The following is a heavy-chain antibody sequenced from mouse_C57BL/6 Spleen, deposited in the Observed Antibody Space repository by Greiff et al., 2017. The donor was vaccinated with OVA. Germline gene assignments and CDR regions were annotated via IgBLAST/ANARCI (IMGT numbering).Heavy chain of an antibody. CDR1: GYSITSGYY. J-gene: IGHJ4*01. CDR2: ISYDGSN. Sequence: EVQLQESGPGLVKPSQSLSLTCSVTGYSITSGYYWNWIRQFPGNKLEWMGYISYDGSNNYNPSPKNRISITRDTSKNQFFLKLNSVTTEDTATYYCAREDGSSFSYYAMDYWGQGTSVTVSS. CDR3: AREDGSSFSYYAMDY. D-gene: IGHD1-1*01. V-gene: IGHV3-6*01.